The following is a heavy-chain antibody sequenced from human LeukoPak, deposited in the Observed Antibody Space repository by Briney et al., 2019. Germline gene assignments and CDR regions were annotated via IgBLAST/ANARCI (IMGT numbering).Heavy chain of an antibody. J-gene: IGHJ4*02. V-gene: IGHV2-70*11. CDR1: GFPLSTRGMC. CDR2: IDWDDDK. D-gene: IGHD2-15*01. CDR3: ARSPSGLDCSGGSCYSIFGY. Sequence: SGPALVKPTQTLTLTCTFSGFPLSTRGMCVNWIRQPPGKALEWLARIDWDDDKYYRTSLKTRLTISKDTSKNQVVPSMTNMDPVDTATYYCARSPSGLDCSGGSCYSIFGYWGQGSRVTVSS.